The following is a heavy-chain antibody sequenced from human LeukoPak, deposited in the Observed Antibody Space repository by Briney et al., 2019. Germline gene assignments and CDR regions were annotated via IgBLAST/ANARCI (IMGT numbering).Heavy chain of an antibody. V-gene: IGHV3-48*01. CDR2: ISSSSSTI. CDR1: GLTISSYS. CDR3: ARGKVGAY. J-gene: IGHJ4*02. Sequence: GGSLRLSCAASGLTISSYSMNWVRQAPGKGLQWVSYISSSSSTIYYADSVKGRFTISRDNSKNTLYLQMNSLRAEDTAVYYCARGKVGAYWGQGTLVTVSS. D-gene: IGHD1-26*01.